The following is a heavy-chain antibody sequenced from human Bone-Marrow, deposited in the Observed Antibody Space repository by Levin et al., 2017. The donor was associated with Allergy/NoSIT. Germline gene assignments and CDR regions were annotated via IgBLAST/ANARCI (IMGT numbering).Heavy chain of an antibody. D-gene: IGHD3-9*01. Sequence: GGSLRLSCTASGFTFGDYAMSWFRQAPGKGLEWVGFIRSKAYGGTTEYAASVKGRFTISRDDSKSIAYLQMNSLKTEDTAVYYCTRASELREDILTGYPPAIPLPWFDPWGQGTLVTVSS. CDR3: TRASELREDILTGYPPAIPLPWFDP. J-gene: IGHJ5*02. CDR2: IRSKAYGGTT. CDR1: GFTFGDYA. V-gene: IGHV3-49*03.